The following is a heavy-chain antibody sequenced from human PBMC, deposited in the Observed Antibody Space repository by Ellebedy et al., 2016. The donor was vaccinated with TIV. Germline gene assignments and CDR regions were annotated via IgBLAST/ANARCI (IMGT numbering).Heavy chain of an antibody. CDR2: INPNSGSA. CDR3: ARTGYDFGLFDY. D-gene: IGHD3-10*01. V-gene: IGHV1-46*01. Sequence: ASVKVSCKASGYDFTSRFMNWVRQAPGQGLEWVGLINPNSGSATFAQKFRDRVSITRDASTSTVYIDLSRLRSEDTAIYYCARTGYDFGLFDYWGQGTLVTVSS. J-gene: IGHJ4*02. CDR1: GYDFTSRF.